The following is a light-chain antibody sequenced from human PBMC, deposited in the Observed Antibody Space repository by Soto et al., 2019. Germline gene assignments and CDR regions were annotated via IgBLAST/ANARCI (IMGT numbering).Light chain of an antibody. CDR3: QQYNNWPPWT. V-gene: IGKV3-15*01. CDR2: GAS. J-gene: IGKJ1*01. CDR1: QSVSSN. Sequence: EIVMTQSPATLSVSPGERATLSCRASQSVSSNLAWYQQKPGQDPRLLIYGASTRATGIPARFSGSGSGTECTLTISSLQSEDFAVYYGQQYNNWPPWTFGQGTKVEIK.